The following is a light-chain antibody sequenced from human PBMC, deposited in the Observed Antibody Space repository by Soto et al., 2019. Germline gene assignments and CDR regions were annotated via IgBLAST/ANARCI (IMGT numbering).Light chain of an antibody. CDR2: GAY. J-gene: IGKJ4*01. V-gene: IGKV3-15*01. CDR1: QNINNN. Sequence: EIVMTQSPATLSVSPGERATLFCRASQNINNNLAWYQQKPGQAPRLLIYGAYTRATGIPATFSGSGSGTEFTLTINSLQSEDFAVYYCQQYNSWPPLTFGGGTKVDIK. CDR3: QQYNSWPPLT.